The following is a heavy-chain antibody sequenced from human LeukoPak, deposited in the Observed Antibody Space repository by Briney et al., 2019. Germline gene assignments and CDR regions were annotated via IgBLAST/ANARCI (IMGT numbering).Heavy chain of an antibody. J-gene: IGHJ3*02. CDR3: AREPQGDSSGYDAFDI. CDR1: GFTVSSNY. D-gene: IGHD3-22*01. Sequence: GQSLRLSWAASGFTVSSNYMTWVRQAPGKGLEWDSVIYTGGSAYYADTVKGRFTLSRDNSKNTRFLQMNSLRAEDTAVYYCAREPQGDSSGYDAFDIWGQGTMVTVSS. V-gene: IGHV3-66*01. CDR2: IYTGGSA.